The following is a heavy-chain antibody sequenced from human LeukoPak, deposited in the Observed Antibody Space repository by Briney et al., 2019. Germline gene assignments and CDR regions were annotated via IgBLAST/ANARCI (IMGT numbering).Heavy chain of an antibody. CDR2: IKEAGSEK. CDR1: GFTFSNYW. D-gene: IGHD6-13*01. J-gene: IGHJ4*02. CDR3: ARGGGMRSWYDFDY. V-gene: IGHV3-7*04. Sequence: GGSLRLSCAASGFTFSNYWMSWVRQAPGKGLEFLANIKEAGSEKYYVDSVKGRFTISRDNDKNLVHLQMNSLRAEDTAVYYCARGGGMRSWYDFDYWGQGTLVTVSS.